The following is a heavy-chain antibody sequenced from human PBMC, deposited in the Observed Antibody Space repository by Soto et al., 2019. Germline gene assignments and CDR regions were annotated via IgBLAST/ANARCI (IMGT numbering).Heavy chain of an antibody. V-gene: IGHV4-59*08. CDR3: ARRYGANFDY. Sequence: ETLSLTCTVSGGSISSYYWSWIRQPPGKGLEWIGYIYYSGSTNYNPSLKSRVTISVDTSKNQFSLKLSSVTAADTAVYYCARRYGANFDYWGQGTLVTVSS. CDR2: IYYSGST. D-gene: IGHD4-17*01. J-gene: IGHJ4*02. CDR1: GGSISSYY.